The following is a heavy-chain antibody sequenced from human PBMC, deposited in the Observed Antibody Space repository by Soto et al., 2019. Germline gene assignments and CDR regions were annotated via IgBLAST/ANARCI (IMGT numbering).Heavy chain of an antibody. CDR1: GFSLSTSGVG. V-gene: IGHV2-5*02. J-gene: IGHJ4*02. CDR2: IYWDDDK. D-gene: IGHD3-10*01. Sequence: QITLKESGPTLVKPTQTLTLTCTFSGFSLSTSGVGVGWIRQPPGKALEWLAVIYWDDDKRSSSSLKSRLTITKDTSNNQVVLTMTNMDPVDTATYYCAHHPYYGLGSYSFDYWGQGILVTVSS. CDR3: AHHPYYGLGSYSFDY.